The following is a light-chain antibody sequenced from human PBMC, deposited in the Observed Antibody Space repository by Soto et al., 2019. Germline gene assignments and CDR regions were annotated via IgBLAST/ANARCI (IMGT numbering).Light chain of an antibody. CDR3: QQYKSYPLT. CDR2: KAS. Sequence: DIRMSQSPATLSASIGDRVTITCRASQSISSWLAWYQQKPGKAPNLLIYKASTLESGVPSRFSGSGSGTEFTLTISSVQPDDFATYYCQQYKSYPLTFGGGAKVDIK. V-gene: IGKV1-5*03. J-gene: IGKJ4*01. CDR1: QSISSW.